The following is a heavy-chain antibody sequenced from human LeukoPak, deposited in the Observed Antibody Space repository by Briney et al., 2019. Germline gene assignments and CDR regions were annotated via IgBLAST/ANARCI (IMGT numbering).Heavy chain of an antibody. J-gene: IGHJ6*02. D-gene: IGHD2-21*02. CDR2: IYYTGST. CDR1: GGSISSSY. CDR3: ARDVRGCGGDFDDCEYYYNGMDV. V-gene: IGHV4-59*12. Sequence: SETLSLTCTVSGGSISSSYWSWIRQPPGKGLEWLGYIYYTGSTNYNPSLKSRVTMSVDTSKNQFSLRLSSVTAADTAIYYCARDVRGCGGDFDDCEYYYNGMDVWGQGTTVTVSS.